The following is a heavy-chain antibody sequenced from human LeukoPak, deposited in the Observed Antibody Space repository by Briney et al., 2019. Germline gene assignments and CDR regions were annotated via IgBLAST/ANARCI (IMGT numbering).Heavy chain of an antibody. Sequence: SETLSLTCTVSGGSISSYYWSWIRQSPGKGLEWIGYIYTSGSTNYNPSLKSRVTISVDTSKNQFSLKLSSVTAADTAVYYCASTHEYSSSPYLDYWGQGTLVTVYS. D-gene: IGHD6-6*01. CDR1: GGSISSYY. J-gene: IGHJ4*02. CDR2: IYTSGST. V-gene: IGHV4-4*09. CDR3: ASTHEYSSSPYLDY.